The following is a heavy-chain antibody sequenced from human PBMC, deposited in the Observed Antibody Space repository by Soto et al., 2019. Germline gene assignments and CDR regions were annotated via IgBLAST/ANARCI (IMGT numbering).Heavy chain of an antibody. CDR1: GFSLSTSGVG. J-gene: IGHJ4*02. Sequence: QITLKESGPTLVKPTQTLTLTCTFSGFSLSTSGVGVGWIRQPPGKALAWLALIYWDDDKRYSPSLKSRLTITKDTSKNQVVLTMTNIDPVDTATYYCAHVYGGYDNFDYWGQGTLVTVSS. CDR3: AHVYGGYDNFDY. V-gene: IGHV2-5*02. D-gene: IGHD5-12*01. CDR2: IYWDDDK.